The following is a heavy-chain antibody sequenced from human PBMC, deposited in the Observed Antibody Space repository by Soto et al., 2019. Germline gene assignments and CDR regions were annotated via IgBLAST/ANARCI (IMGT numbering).Heavy chain of an antibody. D-gene: IGHD2-15*01. V-gene: IGHV1-2*02. CDR2: IHPNSGGT. Sequence: AAVKVSCKASGSTFTGYYMHWVRQAPGQGLEWMGWIHPNSGGTNYAQKFQGRVTMTRDTSISTAYMELSRLRSDDTAVYYCARVNVVVVAATREYYFDYWGQGTLVTVSS. CDR3: ARVNVVVVAATREYYFDY. J-gene: IGHJ4*02. CDR1: GSTFTGYY.